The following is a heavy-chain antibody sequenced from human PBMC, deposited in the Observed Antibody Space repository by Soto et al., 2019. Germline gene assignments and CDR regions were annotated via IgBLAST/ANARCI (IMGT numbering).Heavy chain of an antibody. CDR2: INAGNGDT. Sequence: ASVKVSCKASRYSFTTYALHWVRQAPGQRLEWMGWINAGNGDTRYSEKFQGRVTITRDTSANTAYMELSSLRSEDTSVYYCARDPGTGATLRAYHFSYWGQGNRVTFST. J-gene: IGHJ4*02. CDR1: RYSFTTYA. CDR3: ARDPGTGATLRAYHFSY. V-gene: IGHV1-3*01. D-gene: IGHD1-7*01.